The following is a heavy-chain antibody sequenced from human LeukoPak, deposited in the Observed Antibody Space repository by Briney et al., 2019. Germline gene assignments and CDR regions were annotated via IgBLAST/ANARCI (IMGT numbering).Heavy chain of an antibody. CDR1: GFTFSRFA. CDR2: ISGSDRTT. D-gene: IGHD3-22*01. V-gene: IGHV3-23*01. J-gene: IGHJ4*02. Sequence: PGGSLRLSCEASGFTFSRFAMSWVRQAPGKGLEWVSSISGSDRTTYYADSVKGRFTISRDNSKNILHLQMNSLRADDTALYYCAKDGNYLDSSGYLIPFDYWGLGTLVTVSS. CDR3: AKDGNYLDSSGYLIPFDY.